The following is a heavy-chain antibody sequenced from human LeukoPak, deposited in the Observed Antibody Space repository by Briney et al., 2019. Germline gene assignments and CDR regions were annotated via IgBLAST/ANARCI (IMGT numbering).Heavy chain of an antibody. CDR1: GFTFSSYE. J-gene: IGHJ4*02. Sequence: GSLRLSCAASGFTFSSYEMNWVRQAPGKGLEWASYISSSGSTIYYADSVKGRFTISRDNAKNSLYLQMNSLRAEDTAVYYCAKDGGTHFDHWGQGTLVTVSS. D-gene: IGHD1-26*01. V-gene: IGHV3-48*03. CDR3: AKDGGTHFDH. CDR2: ISSSGSTI.